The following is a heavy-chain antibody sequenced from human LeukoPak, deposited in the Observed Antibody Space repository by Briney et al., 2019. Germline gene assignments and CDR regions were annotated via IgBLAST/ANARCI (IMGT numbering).Heavy chain of an antibody. D-gene: IGHD2/OR15-2a*01. CDR3: ARDGVATGIYFDH. CDR2: RNKDGSEE. Sequence: GGSLRLPCAASGFTFRSHWMSWVRQAPGKGLEWVGNRNKDGSEEYYVDSVKGRFTISRDNAKNSLYLQMNSLRAEDTAVYFCARDGVATGIYFDHWGQGTLVSVSS. V-gene: IGHV3-7*04. CDR1: GFTFRSHW. J-gene: IGHJ4*02.